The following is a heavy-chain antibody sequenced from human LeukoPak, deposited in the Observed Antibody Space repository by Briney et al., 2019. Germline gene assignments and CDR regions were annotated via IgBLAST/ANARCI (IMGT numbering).Heavy chain of an antibody. D-gene: IGHD3-22*01. Sequence: ASVKVSCKASGYTFTSYGISWVRQAPRQGLEWMGWISAYNGNTNYAQKLQGRVTMTTDTSTSTAYMELRSLRSDDTAVYYCARVYAYYYDSSGYYPFDYWGQGTLVTVSS. CDR1: GYTFTSYG. CDR3: ARVYAYYYDSSGYYPFDY. CDR2: ISAYNGNT. V-gene: IGHV1-18*01. J-gene: IGHJ4*02.